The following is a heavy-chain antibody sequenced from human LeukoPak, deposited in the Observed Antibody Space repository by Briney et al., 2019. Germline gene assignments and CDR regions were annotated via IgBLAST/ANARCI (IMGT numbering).Heavy chain of an antibody. Sequence: SETLSLTCTVSGGSISSSAYHWGWIRQPPGKGLEWIGSIHIGGSTYYNPSLKSPVTISAATSKNPFSLNLRSVTAADTAKYYCARLWSTDCSGGSCPHQPNSWGEGTLVTVSS. CDR2: IHIGGST. V-gene: IGHV4-39*01. CDR1: GGSISSSAYH. D-gene: IGHD2-15*01. CDR3: ARLWSTDCSGGSCPHQPNS. J-gene: IGHJ4*02.